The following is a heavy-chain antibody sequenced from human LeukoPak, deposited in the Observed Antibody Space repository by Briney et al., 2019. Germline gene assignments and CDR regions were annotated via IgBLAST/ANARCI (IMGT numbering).Heavy chain of an antibody. CDR1: GFTFSNAW. Sequence: GGSLRLSCAASGFTFSNAWMSWVRQAPGKGLEWVGRIKSKTDGGTTDYAAPVKGRFTISRDDSKNTLYLQMNSLKTEDTAVYYCTTSQQDIVVVPAAIHDYYYYMDVWGKGTTVTVSS. CDR2: IKSKTDGGTT. D-gene: IGHD2-2*01. J-gene: IGHJ6*03. V-gene: IGHV3-15*01. CDR3: TTSQQDIVVVPAAIHDYYYYMDV.